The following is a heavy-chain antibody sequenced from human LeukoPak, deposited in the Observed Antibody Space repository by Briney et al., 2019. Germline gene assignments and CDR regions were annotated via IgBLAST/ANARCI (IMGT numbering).Heavy chain of an antibody. V-gene: IGHV1-18*01. J-gene: IGHJ4*02. Sequence: ASVKVSCKASGYTFTTHDLTWVRQATGQGLEWMGWISAYNGNTNYAQKLQGRVTMTTDTSTSTAYMELRSLRSDDTAVYYCASHAPAPDSSGYYFDYWGQGTLVTVSS. CDR1: GYTFTTHD. CDR3: ASHAPAPDSSGYYFDY. CDR2: ISAYNGNT. D-gene: IGHD3-22*01.